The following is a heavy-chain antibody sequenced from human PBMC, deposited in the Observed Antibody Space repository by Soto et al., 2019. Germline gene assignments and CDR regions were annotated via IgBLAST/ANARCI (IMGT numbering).Heavy chain of an antibody. J-gene: IGHJ5*02. D-gene: IGHD6-19*01. Sequence: TLSLTCAVYGGSFSGYYWGWIRQPPGKGLEWIGSIYYSGSIYYNPSLKSRVTISVDTSKNQLSLKLSSVTAAETAVYYCARQSSGWYNWFDPWGQGTLVTVSS. CDR3: ARQSSGWYNWFDP. CDR2: IYYSGSI. CDR1: GGSFSGYY. V-gene: IGHV4-39*01.